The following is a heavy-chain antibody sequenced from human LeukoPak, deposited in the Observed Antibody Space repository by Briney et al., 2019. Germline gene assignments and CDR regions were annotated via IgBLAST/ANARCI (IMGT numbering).Heavy chain of an antibody. Sequence: PGGSLRLSCAASGFSFSAYWMSWVRQAPGKGLEWVANIKQDGSEKCYVDSVKGRFTISRDDAKNTLYLQMNSLRDEDTAVYYCARDGWGSTSLTWFDPWGQGTQVIVSS. CDR3: ARDGWGSTSLTWFDP. CDR2: IKQDGSEK. CDR1: GFSFSAYW. J-gene: IGHJ5*02. V-gene: IGHV3-7*01. D-gene: IGHD2-2*01.